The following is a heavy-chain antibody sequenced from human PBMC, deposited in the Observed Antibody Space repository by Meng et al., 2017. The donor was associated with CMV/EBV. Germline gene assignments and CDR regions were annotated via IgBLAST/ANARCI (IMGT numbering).Heavy chain of an antibody. CDR3: ARQKIYCSSTSCYKGGLDD. CDR1: GGSFSGYY. V-gene: IGHV4-34*01. D-gene: IGHD2-2*02. Sequence: GSLRLSCAVYGGSFSGYYWSWIRQPPGKGLEWIGEINHSGSTNYNPSLKSRVTISVDTSKNQFSLKLSSVTAADTAVYYCARQKIYCSSTSCYKGGLDDWGQGTLVTVSS. CDR2: INHSGST. J-gene: IGHJ4*02.